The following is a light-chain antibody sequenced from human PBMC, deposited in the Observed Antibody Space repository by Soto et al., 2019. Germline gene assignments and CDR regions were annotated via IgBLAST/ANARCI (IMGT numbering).Light chain of an antibody. Sequence: EIVMTQSPATLSVSPGGRATLSCRASQSVSSYLAWYQQRPGQAPRLLIYDASSRATGIPARFSGSGSGTDFTLTISSLEPEDFAVYYCQQRSDWPPITFGQGTRLEIK. CDR1: QSVSSY. V-gene: IGKV3-11*01. J-gene: IGKJ5*01. CDR2: DAS. CDR3: QQRSDWPPIT.